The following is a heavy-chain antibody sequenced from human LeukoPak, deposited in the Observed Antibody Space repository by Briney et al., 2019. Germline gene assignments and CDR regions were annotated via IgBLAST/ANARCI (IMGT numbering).Heavy chain of an antibody. Sequence: GGSLRLSCAASGPTFSSYSMNWVRQAPGKGLEWVSSISSSSSYIYYADSVKGRFTISRDNAKNSLYLQMNSLRAEDTAVYYSARDLGVRGVIDWFDPWGQGTLVTVSS. CDR1: GPTFSSYS. CDR3: ARDLGVRGVIDWFDP. D-gene: IGHD3-10*01. J-gene: IGHJ5*02. V-gene: IGHV3-21*01. CDR2: ISSSSSYI.